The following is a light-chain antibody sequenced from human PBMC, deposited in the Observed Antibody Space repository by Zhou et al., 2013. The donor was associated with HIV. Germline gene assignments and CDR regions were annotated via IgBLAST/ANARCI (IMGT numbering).Light chain of an antibody. CDR3: QQAHSFPHT. J-gene: IGKJ4*01. CDR1: QHITSS. V-gene: IGKV1-8*01. CDR2: AAS. Sequence: AIRMTQSPSSFSASTGDRVTITCRASQHITSSLAWYHQKGRQAPQLIIYAASRLQSGVPSRFSGSGSGTDFTLTITDIQPEDFGIYYCQQAHSFPHTFGGGTKVDVK.